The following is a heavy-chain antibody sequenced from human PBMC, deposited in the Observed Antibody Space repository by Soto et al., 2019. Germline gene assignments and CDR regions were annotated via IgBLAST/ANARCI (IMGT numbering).Heavy chain of an antibody. J-gene: IGHJ6*02. CDR3: ARDLKALYYYYYGMDV. CDR2: ISSSGSII. Sequence: GGSLRLSCAASGFTFSSSEMNWVRQAPGKGLEWVSFISSSGSIIYYADSVKGRFTISRDNAKNSLYLQMNSLRAEDTAVYFCARDLKALYYYYYGMDVWGQGTTVTVSS. CDR1: GFTFSSSE. V-gene: IGHV3-48*03.